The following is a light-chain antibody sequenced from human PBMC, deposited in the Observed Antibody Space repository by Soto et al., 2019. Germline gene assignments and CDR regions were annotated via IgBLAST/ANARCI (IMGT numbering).Light chain of an antibody. J-gene: IGLJ2*01. CDR3: YSYVGSIS. V-gene: IGLV2-23*02. Sequence: QSALTQPASGSGSPGQSMTISCTGTSSDVGSHNFVSWYQQHPGKAPELMIYEVSKRPSGVSNRFSVSKSGNTASLTISGLQAEDEADYFCYSYVGSISFGGGTKVTVL. CDR1: SSDVGSHNF. CDR2: EVS.